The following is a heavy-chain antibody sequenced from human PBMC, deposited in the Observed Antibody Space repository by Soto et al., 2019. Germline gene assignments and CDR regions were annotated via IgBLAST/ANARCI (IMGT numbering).Heavy chain of an antibody. Sequence: GGSLRLSCAASGFTFSSYDMHWVRQATGKGLEWVSAIGTAGDTYYPGSVKGRFTISRENAKNSLYLQMNSLRAGDTAVYYCARGRYSGYEDGDAFDIWGQGTMVTVSS. CDR3: ARGRYSGYEDGDAFDI. D-gene: IGHD5-12*01. J-gene: IGHJ3*02. CDR1: GFTFSSYD. CDR2: IGTAGDT. V-gene: IGHV3-13*01.